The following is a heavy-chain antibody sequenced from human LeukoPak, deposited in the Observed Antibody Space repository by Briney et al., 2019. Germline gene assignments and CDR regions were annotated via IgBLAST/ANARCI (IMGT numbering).Heavy chain of an antibody. Sequence: ASVKVSCKASGYTFTRYGISWVRQAPGQGLEWMGWISAYNGNTHYAQKLQGRVTVTTDTSTNTAYMELRSLRSDDTAVYYCARVSYDSSGYLFDYWGQGTLVTVSS. J-gene: IGHJ4*02. V-gene: IGHV1-18*01. D-gene: IGHD3-22*01. CDR2: ISAYNGNT. CDR3: ARVSYDSSGYLFDY. CDR1: GYTFTRYG.